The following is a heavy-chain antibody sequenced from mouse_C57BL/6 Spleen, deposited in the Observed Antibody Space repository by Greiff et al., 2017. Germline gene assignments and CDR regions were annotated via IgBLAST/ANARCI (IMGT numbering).Heavy chain of an antibody. D-gene: IGHD1-1*01. Sequence: EVQLQQSGPVLVKPGASVKMSCKASGYTFTDYYMNWVKQSHGKSLEWIGVINPYNGGTSYNQKFKGKATLTVDKSSSTAYMELNSLTSEDSAVYYCARGDYYGSSSYAMDYWGQGTSVTVSS. V-gene: IGHV1-19*01. CDR2: INPYNGGT. J-gene: IGHJ4*01. CDR3: ARGDYYGSSSYAMDY. CDR1: GYTFTDYY.